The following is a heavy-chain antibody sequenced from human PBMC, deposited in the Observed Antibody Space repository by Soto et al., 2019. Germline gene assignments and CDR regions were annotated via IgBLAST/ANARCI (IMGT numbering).Heavy chain of an antibody. D-gene: IGHD1-26*01. CDR2: IKSKTDGGTT. V-gene: IGHV3-15*07. J-gene: IGHJ4*02. CDR1: GFTFSNAW. Sequence: EVQLVESGGGLVKPGGSLRLSCAASGFTFSNAWMNWVRQAPGKGLEWVGRIKSKTDGGTTDYAAPVKGRFTISRDDSKNTLYLQKNSLKTEDTAVYYCTTLRWELLEGGGLDYWGQGTLVTVSS. CDR3: TTLRWELLEGGGLDY.